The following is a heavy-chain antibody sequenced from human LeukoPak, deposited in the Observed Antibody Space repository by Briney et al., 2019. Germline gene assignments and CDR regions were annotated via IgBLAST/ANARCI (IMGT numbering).Heavy chain of an antibody. CDR1: GYTFTSYD. Sequence: ASVKVSCKASGYTFTSYDVNWVRQATGQGLEWMGWMNPNSGDTGYAQKFQGRVTMTRNTSISTAYMELSSLRSEDTAVYYCARGLVTTINYYYYMDVWGKGTTVTISS. CDR3: ARGLVTTINYYYYMDV. V-gene: IGHV1-8*01. CDR2: MNPNSGDT. J-gene: IGHJ6*03. D-gene: IGHD2-21*02.